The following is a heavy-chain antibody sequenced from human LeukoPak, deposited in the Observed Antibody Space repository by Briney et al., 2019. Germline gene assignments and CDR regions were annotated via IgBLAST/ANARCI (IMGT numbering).Heavy chain of an antibody. CDR1: GYTFTNYA. J-gene: IGHJ3*02. D-gene: IGHD3-3*01. CDR2: MTPNSGNS. Sequence: GASVKVSCTASGYTFTNYAINWVRQAAGQGLEWMGWMTPNSGNSGYAQKFQGRVTITRNTSISTAYMELSSLRSEDTAVYYCAIWSGYCPVDAFDIWGQGTMVTVSS. V-gene: IGHV1-8*03. CDR3: AIWSGYCPVDAFDI.